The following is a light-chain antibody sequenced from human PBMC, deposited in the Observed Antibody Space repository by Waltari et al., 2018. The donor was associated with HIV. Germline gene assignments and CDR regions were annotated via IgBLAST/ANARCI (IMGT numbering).Light chain of an antibody. CDR2: GDS. CDR1: NTGSKS. J-gene: IGLJ2*01. Sequence: SYVLTQSPSVSVAPGQTARITCGGNNTGSKSVHWYQQKPGQAPVLVVYGDSDRPSGIPERFSGSNSGNTATLTISRVEAGDEADYYCQLWDSSSDHVLFGGGTKLTVL. V-gene: IGLV3-21*02. CDR3: QLWDSSSDHVL.